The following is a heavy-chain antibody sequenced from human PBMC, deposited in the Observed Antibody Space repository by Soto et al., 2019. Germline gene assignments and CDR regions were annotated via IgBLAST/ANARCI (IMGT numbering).Heavy chain of an antibody. Sequence: QVQLVESGGGVVQPGRSLRLSCAASGFTFSGYAMHWVRQAPGKGLEWVAVISNEGGNKNYADSVKGRFTISRDNSKSTLYLQMNSLGSEDTAVYYCARDRRHQLVQYYFHHWGQGTLVTVSS. V-gene: IGHV3-30*04. CDR2: ISNEGGNK. D-gene: IGHD6-13*01. CDR1: GFTFSGYA. CDR3: ARDRRHQLVQYYFHH. J-gene: IGHJ1*01.